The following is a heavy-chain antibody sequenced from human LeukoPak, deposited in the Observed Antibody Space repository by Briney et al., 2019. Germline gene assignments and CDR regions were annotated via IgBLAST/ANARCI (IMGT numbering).Heavy chain of an antibody. V-gene: IGHV4-34*01. CDR2: INCRGST. D-gene: IGHD3-22*01. Sequence: SETLFLTCAGYGGSFSVDCWTWIREFPGQGLDWIRVINCRGSTNYNPSLKSRVTISVDTSKNQFSLKLSSVTAADTAVYYCARADIPSPYYDSSGSFDYWGQGTLVTVSS. CDR1: GGSFSVDC. J-gene: IGHJ4*02. CDR3: ARADIPSPYYDSSGSFDY.